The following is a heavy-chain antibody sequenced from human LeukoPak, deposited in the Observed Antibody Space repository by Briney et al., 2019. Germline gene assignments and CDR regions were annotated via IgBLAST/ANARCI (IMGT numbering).Heavy chain of an antibody. CDR1: GYSFTSYW. Sequence: ESLKISCKGSGYSFTSYWIGWVRQMPGKGLEWMGIIYPGDSDTRYSPSFQGQVTISADKSISTAYLQWSSLKASDTAMYYCARDLGYVWGSYRYTSWFDPWGQGTLVTVSS. V-gene: IGHV5-51*01. CDR3: ARDLGYVWGSYRYTSWFDP. D-gene: IGHD3-16*02. CDR2: IYPGDSDT. J-gene: IGHJ5*02.